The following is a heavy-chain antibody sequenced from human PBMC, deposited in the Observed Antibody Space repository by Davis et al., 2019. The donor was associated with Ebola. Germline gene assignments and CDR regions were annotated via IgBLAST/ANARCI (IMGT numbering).Heavy chain of an antibody. D-gene: IGHD2-2*01. J-gene: IGHJ6*02. CDR3: ARGELVRTSSGYYYYGMDV. CDR1: GYTFTSYY. V-gene: IGHV1-18*04. Sequence: ASVKVSCKASGYTFTSYYMHWVRQAPGQGLEWMGWISAYNGNTNYAQKLQGRVTMTTDTSTSTAYMELRSLRSDDTAVYYCARGELVRTSSGYYYYGMDVWGQGTTVTVSS. CDR2: ISAYNGNT.